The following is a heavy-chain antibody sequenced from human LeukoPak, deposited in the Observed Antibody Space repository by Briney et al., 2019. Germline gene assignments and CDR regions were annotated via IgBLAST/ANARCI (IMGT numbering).Heavy chain of an antibody. J-gene: IGHJ4*02. Sequence: PSETLSLTCAVYGGSFSDSYWSWIRQPPGKGLEWIGEINHSGSTNYNPSLKSRVTISVDTSKNQFSLKLSSVTAADTAVYYCARVDYYDSSGYYRYRGIDYWGQGTLVTVSS. CDR3: ARVDYYDSSGYYRYRGIDY. V-gene: IGHV4-34*01. CDR2: INHSGST. CDR1: GGSFSDSY. D-gene: IGHD3-22*01.